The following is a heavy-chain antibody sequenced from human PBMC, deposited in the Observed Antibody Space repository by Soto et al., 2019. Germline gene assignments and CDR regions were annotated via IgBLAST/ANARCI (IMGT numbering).Heavy chain of an antibody. J-gene: IGHJ4*02. D-gene: IGHD6-6*01. Sequence: GASVKVSCKASGYTFTSYDINWVRQATGQGLEWMGWMNPNSGNTGYAQNFQGGFPMTRNPSITTAFMELSSLSFEDPAVFYWALSIAGVRYDYGGQGTLVTVPS. CDR3: ALSIAGVRYDY. CDR1: GYTFTSYD. CDR2: MNPNSGNT. V-gene: IGHV1-8*01.